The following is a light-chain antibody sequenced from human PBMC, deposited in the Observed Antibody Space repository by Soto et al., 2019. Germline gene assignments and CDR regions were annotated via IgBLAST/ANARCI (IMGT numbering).Light chain of an antibody. J-gene: IGKJ5*01. CDR2: DAS. CDR1: QSIGSW. V-gene: IGKV1-5*01. Sequence: DNQMTPSASHLSASVGDRVTITCRASQSIGSWLAWYQQISGRAPNLLIYDASSLQSGVPSRFSGSGSGTEFTLSISSLQPDDFGTYYCQQYDEHSITFGQGTRLEIK. CDR3: QQYDEHSIT.